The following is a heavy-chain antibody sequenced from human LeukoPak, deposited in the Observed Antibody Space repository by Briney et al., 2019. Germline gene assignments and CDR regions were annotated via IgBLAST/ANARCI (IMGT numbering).Heavy chain of an antibody. Sequence: ASVKVSCKASGYTFTGYYMHWVRQAPGQGLEWMGWINPNSGGTNYAQKFQGRATMTRDTSISTAYMELSRLRSDDTAVYYCARDRTYSGSYFFGYWGQGTLVTVSS. V-gene: IGHV1-2*02. D-gene: IGHD1-26*01. J-gene: IGHJ4*02. CDR2: INPNSGGT. CDR3: ARDRTYSGSYFFGY. CDR1: GYTFTGYY.